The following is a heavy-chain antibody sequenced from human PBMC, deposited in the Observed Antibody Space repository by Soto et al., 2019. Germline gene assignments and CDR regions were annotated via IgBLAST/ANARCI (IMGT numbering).Heavy chain of an antibody. Sequence: SETLSLTCTVSGGSLTSGGYFWDWLLQPPGKGLEWIGTVHSTGGTYYSPSLRSRDTISVDTSKILFSLKMTSASATDTAVYFCAKREDSSRFGGLDIWGQGTVVT. CDR2: VHSTGGT. D-gene: IGHD3-3*01. CDR3: AKREDSSRFGGLDI. J-gene: IGHJ3*02. V-gene: IGHV4-39*01. CDR1: GGSLTSGGYF.